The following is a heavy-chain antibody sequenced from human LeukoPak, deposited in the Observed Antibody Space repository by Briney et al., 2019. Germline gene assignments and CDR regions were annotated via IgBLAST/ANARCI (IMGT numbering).Heavy chain of an antibody. D-gene: IGHD2-15*01. CDR3: ARSPIVVVVAATPGPFDY. CDR1: GGSISSYY. J-gene: IGHJ4*02. CDR2: IYYSGST. V-gene: IGHV4-59*01. Sequence: PSETLSLTCTVSGGSISSYYWSWIRQPPGKGLEWIGYIYYSGSTNYNPSLKSRVTISLNTSKNQFSLILGSVTAADTAVYYCARSPIVVVVAATPGPFDYWGQGTLVTVSS.